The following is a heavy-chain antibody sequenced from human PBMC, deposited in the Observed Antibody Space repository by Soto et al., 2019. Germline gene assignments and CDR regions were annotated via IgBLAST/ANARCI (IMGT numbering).Heavy chain of an antibody. V-gene: IGHV4-59*08. Sequence: SETLSLTCTVSGGSISSYYWSWIRQPPGKGLEWIGYIYYSGSTNYNPSLKSRVTISVDTSKNQFSLKLSSVTAADTAVYYCARAVPAAMGLDYWGQGTLVTVSS. CDR3: ARAVPAAMGLDY. J-gene: IGHJ4*02. CDR1: GGSISSYY. D-gene: IGHD2-2*01. CDR2: IYYSGST.